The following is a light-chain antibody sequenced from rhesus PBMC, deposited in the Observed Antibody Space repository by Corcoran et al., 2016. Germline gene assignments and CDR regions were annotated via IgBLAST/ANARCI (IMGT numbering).Light chain of an antibody. CDR3: LQDYISPFS. J-gene: IGKJ2*01. CDR2: SAS. CDR1: QGINRE. V-gene: IGKV1-94*01. Sequence: DIQMTQSPSSLSASVGDRVTVTCRASQGINRELSWYQQKPGKAPTLLIFSASSLQKGVSSRFSGSGFVTDYTPTISSLQAEDVATYYCLQDYISPFSFGQGTKVEIK.